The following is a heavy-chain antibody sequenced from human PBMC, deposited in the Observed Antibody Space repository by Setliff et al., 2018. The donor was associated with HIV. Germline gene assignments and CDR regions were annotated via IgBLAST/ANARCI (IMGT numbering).Heavy chain of an antibody. V-gene: IGHV1-69*13. CDR1: GVTFNYSF. CDR2: VVPTIHEA. D-gene: IGHD3-22*01. CDR3: ARGADASGYFYREYFQH. Sequence: GASVKVSCQASGVTFNYSFITWVRQAPGQGLEWMGGVVPTIHEATYAQKFQGRVTITADESATTVYMEMSGLTSEDTAIYYCARGADASGYFYREYFQHWGQGTLVTVSS. J-gene: IGHJ1*01.